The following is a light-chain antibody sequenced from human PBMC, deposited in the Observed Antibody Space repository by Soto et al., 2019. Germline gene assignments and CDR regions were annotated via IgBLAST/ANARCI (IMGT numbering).Light chain of an antibody. V-gene: IGKV3-11*01. CDR1: QSVSNS. Sequence: IVLTHSPSTLSFSPGEMVTLSCSASQSVSNSLAWYQQKPGQPPRLLIYDVSNRATGIPARFSGSGSGTDFTLTITSLEPEDFAVYFCHQRYNWPRVTFGQGTRLEIK. J-gene: IGKJ5*01. CDR3: HQRYNWPRVT. CDR2: DVS.